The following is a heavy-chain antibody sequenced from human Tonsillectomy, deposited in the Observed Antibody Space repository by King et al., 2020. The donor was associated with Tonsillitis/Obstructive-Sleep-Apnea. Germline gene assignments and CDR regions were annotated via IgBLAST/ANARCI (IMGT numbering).Heavy chain of an antibody. J-gene: IGHJ6*03. D-gene: IGHD3-10*01. Sequence: VQLVESGGGLVKPGGSLRLSCAASGFTFSAYGMTWVRRAPGKGLEWVSSISCDSGYIYYADSVRGRFTISRDNAKNSLYLQMNSLRAEDTAVYYCARRSYGSGVYYYFYIDVWGKGTTVTVSS. CDR1: GFTFSAYG. CDR2: ISCDSGYI. V-gene: IGHV3-21*01. CDR3: ARRSYGSGVYYYFYIDV.